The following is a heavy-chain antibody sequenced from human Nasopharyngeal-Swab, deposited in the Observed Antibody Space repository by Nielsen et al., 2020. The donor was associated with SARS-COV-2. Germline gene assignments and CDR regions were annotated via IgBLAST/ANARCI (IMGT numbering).Heavy chain of an antibody. CDR2: TYYRSKWYN. J-gene: IGHJ3*02. CDR3: ARRQMGAHAFDI. Sequence: SQTLSLTCAIFGDSVSSNNAAWNWIRQSPSRGLEWLGRTYYRSKWYNEYAASVKSRVTINPDTSKNQISLQVNSMTAEDTAVYYCARRQMGAHAFDIWGQGTMVTVSS. D-gene: IGHD3-16*01. V-gene: IGHV6-1*01. CDR1: GDSVSSNNAA.